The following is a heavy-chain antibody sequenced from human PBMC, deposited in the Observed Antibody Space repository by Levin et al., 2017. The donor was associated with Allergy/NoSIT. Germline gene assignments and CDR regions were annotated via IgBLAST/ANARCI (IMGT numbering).Heavy chain of an antibody. CDR3: ARGTIGYCSSTSCYNYFDY. J-gene: IGHJ4*02. Sequence: KISCKASGGTFSSYAISWVRQAPGQGLEWMGGIIPIFGTANYAQKFQGRVTITADESTSTAYMELSSLRSEDTAVYYCARGTIGYCSSTSCYNYFDYWGQGTLVTVSS. CDR1: GGTFSSYA. V-gene: IGHV1-69*01. D-gene: IGHD2-2*02. CDR2: IIPIFGTA.